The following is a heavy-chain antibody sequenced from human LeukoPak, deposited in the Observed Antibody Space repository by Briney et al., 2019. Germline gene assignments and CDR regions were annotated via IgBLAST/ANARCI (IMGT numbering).Heavy chain of an antibody. CDR1: GFTFSSYW. V-gene: IGHV3-7*01. Sequence: GSLRLSCAASGFTFSSYWMSWVRQAPGKGLEWVANIKQGGSEKYYVDSVKGRFTISRDNAKNSLYLQMNSLRAEDTAVYYCARFGITGTTGWYYYYYYMDVWGKGTTVTVSS. CDR2: IKQGGSEK. CDR3: ARFGITGTTGWYYYYYYMDV. J-gene: IGHJ6*03. D-gene: IGHD1-20*01.